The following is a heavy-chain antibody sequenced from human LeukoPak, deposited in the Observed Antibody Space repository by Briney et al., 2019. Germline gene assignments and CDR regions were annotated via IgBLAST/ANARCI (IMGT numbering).Heavy chain of an antibody. CDR1: GYTFTGYH. D-gene: IGHD3-22*01. V-gene: IGHV1-2*02. Sequence: ASVKVSCKASGYTFTGYHMHWVRQAPGQGLEWMGWINPNSGGTNYAQKFQGRVTMTRDTSISTAYMELSRLRSDDTAAYYCAITYYYDSSGYFSFDYWGQGTLVTVSS. CDR2: INPNSGGT. CDR3: AITYYYDSSGYFSFDY. J-gene: IGHJ4*02.